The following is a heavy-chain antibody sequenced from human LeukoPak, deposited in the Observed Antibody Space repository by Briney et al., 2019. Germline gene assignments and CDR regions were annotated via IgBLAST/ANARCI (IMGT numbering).Heavy chain of an antibody. CDR1: GYTLTELS. CDR2: FDPEDGET. J-gene: IGHJ4*02. Sequence: GASVKVSCKVSGYTLTELSMHWVRQAPGKGLEWMGGFDPEDGETIYAQKFQGRVTMTRDTSTSTVYMELSSLRSEDTAVYYCARPRYCSGGSCYCIDYWGQGTLVTVSS. V-gene: IGHV1-24*01. CDR3: ARPRYCSGGSCYCIDY. D-gene: IGHD2-15*01.